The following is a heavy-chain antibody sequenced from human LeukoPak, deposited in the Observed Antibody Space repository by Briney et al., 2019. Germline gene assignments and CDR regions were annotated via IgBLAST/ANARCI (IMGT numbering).Heavy chain of an antibody. CDR3: ASRYCSSTSCPFDY. J-gene: IGHJ4*02. D-gene: IGHD2-2*01. Sequence: SETLSLTCTVSGGSISSSSYYWGWIRQPPGKGLEWIGSIYYSGSTYYNPSLKSRVTISVDTSKNQFSLKLSSVTAADTAVYYCASRYCSSTSCPFDYWGQGTLVTVSP. CDR1: GGSISSSSYY. V-gene: IGHV4-39*01. CDR2: IYYSGST.